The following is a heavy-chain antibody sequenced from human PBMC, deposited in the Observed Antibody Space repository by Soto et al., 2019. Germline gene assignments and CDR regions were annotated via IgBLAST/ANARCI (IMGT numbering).Heavy chain of an antibody. D-gene: IGHD2-2*01. J-gene: IGHJ1*01. CDR2: IQQDGSEN. V-gene: IGHV3-7*03. CDR3: ARPVLPAAPEYFQH. Sequence: EVQLVESGGGLVQPGGSLRLSCAASGFTFSSYWMSWVRQAPGKGLEWVGNIQQDGSENYYVDSVKGRFTISRDNAKNSLYLQMNSLRAEDTAVYYCARPVLPAAPEYFQHWGQGTLVTVSS. CDR1: GFTFSSYW.